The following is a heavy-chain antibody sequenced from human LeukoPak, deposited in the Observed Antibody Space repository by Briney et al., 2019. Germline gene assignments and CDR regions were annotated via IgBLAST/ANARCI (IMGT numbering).Heavy chain of an antibody. Sequence: GGSLRLSCAASGFTFSSYGMHWVRQAPGRGLEWVAIIWYDGSNRYYADSVKGRFTISRDNAKNSLYLQMNSLRAEDTAVYYCARDGAVAGHDYWGQGTLVTVSS. CDR2: IWYDGSNR. D-gene: IGHD6-19*01. CDR1: GFTFSSYG. CDR3: ARDGAVAGHDY. V-gene: IGHV3-33*01. J-gene: IGHJ4*02.